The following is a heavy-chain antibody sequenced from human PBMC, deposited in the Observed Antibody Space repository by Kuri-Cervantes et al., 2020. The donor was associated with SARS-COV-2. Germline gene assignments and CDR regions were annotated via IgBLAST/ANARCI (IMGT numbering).Heavy chain of an antibody. CDR1: GFTFSSYA. D-gene: IGHD3-16*01. CDR2: ISYDGSKK. Sequence: SLKISXAASGFTFSSYAMHWVRQAPGKGLEWVAFISYDGSKKYYAESVKGRFTISRDNSKNTMYLQMNSLRAEDTAVYYCARDPYYYGDYPDYWGQGTLVTVSS. V-gene: IGHV3-30*04. J-gene: IGHJ4*02. CDR3: ARDPYYYGDYPDY.